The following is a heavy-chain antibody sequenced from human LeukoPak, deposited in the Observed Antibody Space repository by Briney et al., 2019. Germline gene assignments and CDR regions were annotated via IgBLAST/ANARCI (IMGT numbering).Heavy chain of an antibody. CDR2: INHSGST. CDR1: GGSFSSYY. Sequence: SETLSLTCAVYGGSFSSYYWSWIRQPPGKGLEWIGEINHSGSTNYNPSLKSRITISVDTSKNQFSLKLSSVTAADTAVYYCARGYYGSGSRSYELDYWGQGTLVTVSS. J-gene: IGHJ4*02. CDR3: ARGYYGSGSRSYELDY. D-gene: IGHD3-10*01. V-gene: IGHV4-34*01.